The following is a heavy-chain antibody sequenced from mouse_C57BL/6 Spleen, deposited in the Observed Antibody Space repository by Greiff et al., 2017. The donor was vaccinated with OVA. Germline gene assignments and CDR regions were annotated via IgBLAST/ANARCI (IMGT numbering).Heavy chain of an antibody. V-gene: IGHV1-59*01. CDR1: GYTFTSYW. Sequence: QVQLQQPGAELVRPGTSVKLSCKASGYTFTSYWMHWVKQRPGQGLEWIGVIDPSDSYTNYNQKFKGKATLTVDTSSSTAYMQLSSLTSEDSAVYYCARKVVYSNPFDYWGQGTTLTVSS. D-gene: IGHD2-5*01. CDR2: IDPSDSYT. CDR3: ARKVVYSNPFDY. J-gene: IGHJ2*01.